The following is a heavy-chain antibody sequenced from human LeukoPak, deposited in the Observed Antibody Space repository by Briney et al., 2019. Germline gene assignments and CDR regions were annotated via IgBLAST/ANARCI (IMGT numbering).Heavy chain of an antibody. V-gene: IGHV4-39*07. J-gene: IGHJ4*02. CDR2: IYYSGNT. CDR3: ARDGTVTTPFDY. CDR1: GGSITNNNYY. Sequence: PSETLSLTCTVSGGSITNNNYYWGWIRQPPGKGLEWIGNIYYSGNTYYNPSLKSRVTMSVDTSKNQFSLKLSSVTAADTAVYYCARDGTVTTPFDYWGQGTLVTVSS. D-gene: IGHD4-17*01.